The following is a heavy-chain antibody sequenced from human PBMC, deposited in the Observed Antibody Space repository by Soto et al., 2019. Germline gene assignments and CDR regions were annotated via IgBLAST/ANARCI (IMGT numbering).Heavy chain of an antibody. J-gene: IGHJ6*02. CDR2: IDPSDSYT. V-gene: IGHV5-10-1*01. D-gene: IGHD6-6*01. Sequence: PGESLKISCKGSGYSFTSYWISWVRQMPGKGLEWMGRIDPSDSYTNYSPSFQGHVTISADKSTSTAYLRWSSLKASDTAMYYCARQSPRRDYYYYYGMDVWGQGTTVTVSS. CDR3: ARQSPRRDYYYYYGMDV. CDR1: GYSFTSYW.